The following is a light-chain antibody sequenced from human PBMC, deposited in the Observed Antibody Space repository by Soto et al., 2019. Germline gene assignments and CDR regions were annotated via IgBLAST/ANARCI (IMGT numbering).Light chain of an antibody. V-gene: IGKV2D-29*01. CDR1: QSLLHSDGKTY. CDR2: AAS. J-gene: IGKJ2*01. Sequence: DIVMTQTPLSLSVTPGQPASISCKSSQSLLHSDGKTYLYWYLQKPGHPQQLLIYAASTLQSGVPSRFSGSGSGTEFTLTISSLQPEDFATYYCQQLNSYSYTFGQGTKVDIK. CDR3: QQLNSYSYT.